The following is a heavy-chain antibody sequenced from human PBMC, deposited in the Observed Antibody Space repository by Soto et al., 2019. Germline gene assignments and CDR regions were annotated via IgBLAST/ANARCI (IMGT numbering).Heavy chain of an antibody. J-gene: IGHJ3*01. CDR1: GYTFSTDG. V-gene: IGHV1-18*01. Sequence: ASVKVSCKASGYTFSTDGITWVRQAPGQGLEWMGWINPLKGDTNSAARFQDRLTMTTDTSTRTAYMELRSLTSDDTAVYYCARVKVPAAILGAFDLWGQGTVVTVSS. CDR2: INPLKGDT. CDR3: ARVKVPAAILGAFDL. D-gene: IGHD2-2*02.